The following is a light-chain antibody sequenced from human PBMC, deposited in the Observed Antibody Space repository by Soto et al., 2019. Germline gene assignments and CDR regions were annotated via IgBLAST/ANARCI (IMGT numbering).Light chain of an antibody. V-gene: IGKV3-11*01. Sequence: EIVLTQSPVTLSLSPGERATLSCRASQSVSTYLGWYQQKPGQAPRLLIYDASNRATGIPARFSGSGSGTDFTLTISRLEPEDFAVYYCQHRKNWPLTFGGGTKVEIK. CDR3: QHRKNWPLT. CDR2: DAS. CDR1: QSVSTY. J-gene: IGKJ4*01.